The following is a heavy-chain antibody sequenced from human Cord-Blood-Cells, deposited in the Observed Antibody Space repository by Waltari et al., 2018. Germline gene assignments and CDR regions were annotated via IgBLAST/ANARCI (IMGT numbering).Heavy chain of an antibody. CDR3: ARGSSGSYYNWFDP. D-gene: IGHD1-26*01. CDR1: GGSFSSYD. Sequence: QLQLVQSGAEVKKPGSSVLVSCKASGGSFSSYDLSWVRQAPGQGLEWMGGIIPIFGTANYAQKFQGRVTITADESTSTAYMELSSLRSEDTAVYYCARGSSGSYYNWFDPWGQGTLVTVSS. J-gene: IGHJ5*02. CDR2: IIPIFGTA. V-gene: IGHV1-69*01.